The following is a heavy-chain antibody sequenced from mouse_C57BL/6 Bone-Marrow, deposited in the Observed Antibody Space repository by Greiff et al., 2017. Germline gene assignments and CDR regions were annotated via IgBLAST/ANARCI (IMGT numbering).Heavy chain of an antibody. CDR1: GFNIKDDY. J-gene: IGHJ4*01. CDR2: IDPENGDT. Sequence: VQLQQSGAELVRPGASVKLSCTASGFNIKDDYMHWVKQRPEQGLEWIGWIDPENGDTEYASKFQGKATIPADTSSNTAYLQLSSLTSEDTAVYYCTTPYYYGGSHPMDYWGHGTSVTVSS. D-gene: IGHD1-1*01. V-gene: IGHV14-4*01. CDR3: TTPYYYGGSHPMDY.